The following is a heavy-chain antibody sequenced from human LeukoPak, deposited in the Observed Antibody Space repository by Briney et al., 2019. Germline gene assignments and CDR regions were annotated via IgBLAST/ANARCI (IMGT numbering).Heavy chain of an antibody. J-gene: IGHJ3*02. CDR1: GFTFSSYA. V-gene: IGHV3-23*01. CDR2: IFHSGANT. D-gene: IGHD3-22*01. CDR3: AKRHYDTSGLDAFDI. Sequence: PRRSLRLSCAASGFTFSSYAMSWVRQAPGKGLEWVSAIFHSGANTYYADSVKGRFSISRDNSKNTLYLQMNSLRAEDTAVYYCAKRHYDTSGLDAFDIWGQGTTVTASS.